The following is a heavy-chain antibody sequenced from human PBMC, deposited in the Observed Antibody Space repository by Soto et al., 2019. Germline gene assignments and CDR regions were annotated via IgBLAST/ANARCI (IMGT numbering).Heavy chain of an antibody. CDR1: GDSISSGGYS. J-gene: IGHJ4*02. CDR3: ARAHYGPSGYYFDS. Sequence: QVQLQESGSGLVKLSQTLSLTCTVSGDSISSGGYSWSWIRQPPRQGLEWIGYIYHTGSTSYSPSLKSRVTMSVDKSKNQFSLSLNSVTAADTAIYYCARAHYGPSGYYFDSWGQGALFTVSS. D-gene: IGHD3-22*01. CDR2: IYHTGST. V-gene: IGHV4-30-2*01.